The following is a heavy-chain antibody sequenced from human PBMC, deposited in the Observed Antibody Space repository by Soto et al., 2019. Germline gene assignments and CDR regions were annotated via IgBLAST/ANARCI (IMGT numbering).Heavy chain of an antibody. Sequence: QVQLVESGGGVVQPGRSLRLSCAASGFTFRSYAMHWVRQAPGKVLAWVAVISYDGSNKYYADSVKGRFTISRDNSKNTLYLQMNSLRAEDTAVYYCARDLDIVVVPAATPVGVWGQGTTVTVSS. CDR1: GFTFRSYA. J-gene: IGHJ6*02. V-gene: IGHV3-30-3*01. D-gene: IGHD2-2*01. CDR3: ARDLDIVVVPAATPVGV. CDR2: ISYDGSNK.